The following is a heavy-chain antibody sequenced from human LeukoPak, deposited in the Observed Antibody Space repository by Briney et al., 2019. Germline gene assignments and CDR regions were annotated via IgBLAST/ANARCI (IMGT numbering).Heavy chain of an antibody. CDR1: GFTFSSYA. D-gene: IGHD3-22*01. CDR2: ISYDGSNK. Sequence: GGSLRLSCAASGFTFSSYAMHWVRQAPGKGLEWVAVISYDGSNKYYADSVKGRFTISRDNSKNTLYLQMNSLRAEDTAVYYCAREDDNYYDSSGYYYGVDVWGQGTTVTVSS. V-gene: IGHV3-30-3*01. CDR3: AREDDNYYDSSGYYYGVDV. J-gene: IGHJ6*02.